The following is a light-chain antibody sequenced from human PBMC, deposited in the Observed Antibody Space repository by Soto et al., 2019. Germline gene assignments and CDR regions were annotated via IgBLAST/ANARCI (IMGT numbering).Light chain of an antibody. J-gene: IGKJ3*01. CDR1: QGISNY. V-gene: IGKV1-27*01. Sequence: DIQMTQSPSSLSASVGDRVTITCRASQGISNYLAWYQQKPGRVPKLLIYAAFTLQSGVPSRFSGSGSGTDFTLAISSLQPEDVATYYCQKYDSVPPAFGPGTKVEIK. CDR2: AAF. CDR3: QKYDSVPPA.